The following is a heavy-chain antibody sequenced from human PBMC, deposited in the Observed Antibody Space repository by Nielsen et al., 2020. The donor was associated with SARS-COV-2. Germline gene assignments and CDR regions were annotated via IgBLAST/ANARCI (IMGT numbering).Heavy chain of an antibody. V-gene: IGHV3-30*04. CDR2: ISYDGSKK. Sequence: GESLKISCATSGFTFTSYLMHWVRQAPGRGLEWVAAISYDGSKKDYAESVKGRFTISRDKSRNTLYLQMNSLRADDTAVYYCARDHGLRWFQFDFWGQGSLVTVSS. CDR1: GFTFTSYL. CDR3: ARDHGLRWFQFDF. J-gene: IGHJ4*02. D-gene: IGHD4-23*01.